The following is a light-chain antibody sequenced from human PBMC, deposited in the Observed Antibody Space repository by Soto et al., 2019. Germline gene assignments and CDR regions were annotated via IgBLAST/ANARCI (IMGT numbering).Light chain of an antibody. CDR3: SSYTSSMTNV. J-gene: IGLJ1*01. Sequence: QSVLTQPPSASGFPGQSVTISCTGTSSDVGGYNYVSWYQQHPGKAPKLMIYEVNKRPSGVSYRFSGSKSGNTASLTISGLQAADEADYFCSSYTSSMTNVFGSGTKVTVL. V-gene: IGLV2-14*01. CDR1: SSDVGGYNY. CDR2: EVN.